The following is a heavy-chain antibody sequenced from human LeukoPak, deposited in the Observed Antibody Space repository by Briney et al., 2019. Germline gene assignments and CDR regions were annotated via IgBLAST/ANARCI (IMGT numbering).Heavy chain of an antibody. Sequence: ASVKVSCKASGYTFTSYGISWVREAPGHGLEWMGWISAYNGNTNYAQKLQGRVTMTTDTSTSTAYMELRSLRSGDTAVYYCARIRDIVVVPADPDAFDIWGLGTKVTVPS. J-gene: IGHJ3*02. CDR1: GYTFTSYG. D-gene: IGHD2-2*01. CDR2: ISAYNGNT. CDR3: ARIRDIVVVPADPDAFDI. V-gene: IGHV1-18*01.